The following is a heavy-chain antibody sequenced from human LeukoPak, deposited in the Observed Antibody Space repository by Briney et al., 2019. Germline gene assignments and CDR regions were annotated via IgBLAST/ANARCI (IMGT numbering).Heavy chain of an antibody. J-gene: IGHJ4*02. Sequence: PGGSLRLSCAVSGFNFGSFAMTWVRQAPGRGLHWVSGISGSGSTTYYADSVKGRFTISRDNLKNILYLQMNSLRAEDTAVYYCARAGFWSGERYNDYWGQGTLVTVSS. D-gene: IGHD3-3*01. CDR2: ISGSGSTT. V-gene: IGHV3-23*01. CDR1: GFNFGSFA. CDR3: ARAGFWSGERYNDY.